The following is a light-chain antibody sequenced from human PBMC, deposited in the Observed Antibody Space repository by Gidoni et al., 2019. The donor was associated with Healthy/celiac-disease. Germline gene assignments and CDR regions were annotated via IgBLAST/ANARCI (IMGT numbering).Light chain of an antibody. Sequence: DLQMTQSPSTLSASVGDRVPITCRASQSISSWLAWDQQKPGKAPKLLIYKAASLERGVPSRFSGSGSGTEFTLTISSLQPDDFATYYCQQYNSYSRTFXQXTKVEIK. CDR2: KAA. J-gene: IGKJ1*01. V-gene: IGKV1-5*03. CDR1: QSISSW. CDR3: QQYNSYSRT.